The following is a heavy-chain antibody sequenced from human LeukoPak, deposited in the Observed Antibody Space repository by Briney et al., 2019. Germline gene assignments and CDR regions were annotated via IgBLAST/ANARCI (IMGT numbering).Heavy chain of an antibody. CDR2: ITISGGST. CDR3: AKGFSGSYRGYFDY. V-gene: IGHV3-23*01. J-gene: IGHJ4*02. Sequence: GGSLRLSCAASGFTFSTYALSWVRQAPGMGLEWLSAITISGGSTYYADSVKGRFTISRDNSNNTLYLQMNSLRAEDTAVYHCAKGFSGSYRGYFDYWGQGILVTVSS. D-gene: IGHD1-26*01. CDR1: GFTFSTYA.